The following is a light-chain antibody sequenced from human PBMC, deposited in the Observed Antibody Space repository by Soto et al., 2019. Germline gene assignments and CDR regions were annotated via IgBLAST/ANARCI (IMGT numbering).Light chain of an antibody. CDR2: GAS. V-gene: IGKV1-9*01. CDR3: QQLNIYPIT. J-gene: IGKJ5*01. CDR1: QGISSD. Sequence: DIQLTQSPSFLSASVGDRVTITCRASQGISSDLVWYQQKPGKAPNLLIYGASNLQTGVPSRFSGSGSGTEFTLTISSLQPEDFATYYCQQLNIYPITFGQGTRLEIK.